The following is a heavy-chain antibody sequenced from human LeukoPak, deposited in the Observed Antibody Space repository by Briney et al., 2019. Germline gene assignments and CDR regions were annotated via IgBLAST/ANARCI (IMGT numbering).Heavy chain of an antibody. D-gene: IGHD6-19*01. J-gene: IGHJ4*02. CDR3: ARDGPIAVSDY. Sequence: ASVKVSCKASGGTFNNSGITWVRQAPGQGLEWLGRIIPILDITNYAQRFRGRITITADKSTTTAYMELRSLRSEDTAVYFCARDGPIAVSDYWGQGTLVTVPS. CDR2: IIPILDIT. V-gene: IGHV1-69*04. CDR1: GGTFNNSG.